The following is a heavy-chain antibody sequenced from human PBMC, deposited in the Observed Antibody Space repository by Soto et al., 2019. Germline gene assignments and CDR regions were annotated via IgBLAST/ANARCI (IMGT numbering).Heavy chain of an antibody. CDR3: TRDQGGTYASWFYP. CDR2: ISSGGTYI. V-gene: IGHV3-21*01. CDR1: FTFSMYS. D-gene: IGHD2-15*01. Sequence: EVQVVESGGGLVQPGGSLRLSCSFTFSMYSMNWVRQAPGKGLEWVASISSGGTYIKYADSVKGRFTISRDNAKNSVSLQMNCLRVDDTAVYFCTRDQGGTYASWFYPWGQGTLVTVSS. J-gene: IGHJ5*02.